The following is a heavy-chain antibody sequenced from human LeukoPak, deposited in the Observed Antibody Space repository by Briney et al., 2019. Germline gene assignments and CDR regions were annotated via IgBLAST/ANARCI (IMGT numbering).Heavy chain of an antibody. Sequence: SETLSLTRAVYGGSFSGYYWSWIRQPPGKGLEWIGEINHSGSTNYNPSLKSRVTISVDTSKNQFSLKLSSVTAADTAVYYCASDFSSGWYVLGYWGQGTLVTVSS. J-gene: IGHJ4*02. CDR1: GGSFSGYY. D-gene: IGHD6-19*01. CDR2: INHSGST. CDR3: ASDFSSGWYVLGY. V-gene: IGHV4-34*01.